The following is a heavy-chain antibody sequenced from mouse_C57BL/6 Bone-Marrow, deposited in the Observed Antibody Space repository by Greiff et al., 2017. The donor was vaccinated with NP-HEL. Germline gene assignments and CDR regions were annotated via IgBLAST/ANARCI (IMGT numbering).Heavy chain of an antibody. CDR3: ARGKRRERSSWSYAMDY. CDR2: IDPNSGGT. V-gene: IGHV1-72*01. CDR1: GYTFTSYW. Sequence: VQLQQPGAELVKPGASVKLSCKASGYTFTSYWMHWVKQRPGRGLEWIGRIDPNSGGTKYNEKFKSKATLTVDKPSSTSYMQLSSLTSEDSAFYYCARGKRRERSSWSYAMDYWGQGTSVTVSS. J-gene: IGHJ4*01. D-gene: IGHD1-1*01.